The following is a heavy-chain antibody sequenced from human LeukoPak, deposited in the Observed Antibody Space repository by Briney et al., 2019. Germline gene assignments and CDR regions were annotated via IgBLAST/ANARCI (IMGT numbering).Heavy chain of an antibody. CDR2: IHYSGST. J-gene: IGHJ5*02. CDR3: ARDAAAGNNWFDP. CDR1: GGSISSSSYY. Sequence: SETLSLTCTVSGGSISSSSYYWGWIRQPPGKGLEWIGSIHYSGSTYYNPSLKSRVTISVDTSKNQFSLKLSSVTAADTAVYYCARDAAAGNNWFDPWGQGTLVTVSS. V-gene: IGHV4-39*07. D-gene: IGHD6-25*01.